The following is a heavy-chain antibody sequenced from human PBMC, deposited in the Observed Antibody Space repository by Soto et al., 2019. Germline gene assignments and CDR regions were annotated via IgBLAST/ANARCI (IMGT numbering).Heavy chain of an antibody. V-gene: IGHV4-59*01. J-gene: IGHJ4*02. CDR1: GGSMSGYY. D-gene: IGHD6-13*01. Sequence: SETLSLTYTVSGGSMSGYYLSWIRQSPGKGLEWIGYIHYSGSTNYNPSLKSRVTISVDTSENQLSLKLSSVTAADTAVYYCARGSAAGTKSPFDYWGQGTLVTVS. CDR2: IHYSGST. CDR3: ARGSAAGTKSPFDY.